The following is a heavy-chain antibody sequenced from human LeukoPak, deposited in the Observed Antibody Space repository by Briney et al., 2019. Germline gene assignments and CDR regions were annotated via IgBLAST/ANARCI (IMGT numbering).Heavy chain of an antibody. CDR2: ISGIGGST. Sequence: PGGSLRLSCAASGSTFSSYAMSWVRQAPGKWLEWVSGISGIGGSTYYADSVKGRFTISRDNSKNTLYLQMKSLRAEDTAVYYCAKVENQRISMIVVAKGYFDYWGQGTLVTVSS. CDR3: AKVENQRISMIVVAKGYFDY. J-gene: IGHJ4*02. V-gene: IGHV3-23*01. CDR1: GSTFSSYA. D-gene: IGHD3-22*01.